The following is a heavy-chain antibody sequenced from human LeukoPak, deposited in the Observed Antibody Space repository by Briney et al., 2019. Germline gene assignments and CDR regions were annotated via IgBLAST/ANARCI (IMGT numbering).Heavy chain of an antibody. D-gene: IGHD6-19*01. CDR2: ISGSGATT. Sequence: GGSLRLSCATSGFTFKNFAMSWVRQAPGKGLEWVSGISGSGATTYYADSVKGRFTISRDNSKNTLYVQMNSLRADDTAAYYCAKVAVAEDYYYYGMDVWGQGTAVTVSS. V-gene: IGHV3-23*01. J-gene: IGHJ6*02. CDR3: AKVAVAEDYYYYGMDV. CDR1: GFTFKNFA.